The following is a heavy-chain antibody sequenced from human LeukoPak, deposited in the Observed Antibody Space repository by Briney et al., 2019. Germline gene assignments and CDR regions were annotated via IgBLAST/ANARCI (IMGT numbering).Heavy chain of an antibody. CDR2: IKSKTDGGTT. Sequence: GGSLRLSCAASGFTFSDYYMSWVRQAPGKGLEWVGRIKSKTDGGTTDYAAPVKGRFTISRDDSKNTLYLQMNSLKTEDTAVYYCTTAEAYYYDSSGYYYADYWGQGTLVTVSS. D-gene: IGHD3-22*01. CDR1: GFTFSDYY. J-gene: IGHJ4*02. V-gene: IGHV3-15*01. CDR3: TTAEAYYYDSSGYYYADY.